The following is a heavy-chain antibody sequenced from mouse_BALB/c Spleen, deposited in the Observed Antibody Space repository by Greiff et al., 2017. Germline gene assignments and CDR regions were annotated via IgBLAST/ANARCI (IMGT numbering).Heavy chain of an antibody. J-gene: IGHJ4*01. CDR2: ISNLAYSI. Sequence: EVNLVESGGGLVQPGGSRKLSCAASGFTFSDYGMAWVRQAPGKGPEWVAFISNLAYSIYYADTVTGRFTISRENAKNTLYLEMSSLRSEDTAMYYCARVGNYAMDYWGQGTSVTVSS. V-gene: IGHV5-15*02. CDR1: GFTFSDYG. D-gene: IGHD1-1*02. CDR3: ARVGNYAMDY.